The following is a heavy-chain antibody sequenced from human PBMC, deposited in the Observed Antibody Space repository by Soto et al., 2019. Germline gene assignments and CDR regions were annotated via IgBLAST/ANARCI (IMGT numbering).Heavy chain of an antibody. CDR2: ISGSGGST. Sequence: AGGSLRLSYVASGFNFSSYAMSWVRQAPGKGLEWVSAISGSGGSTYYADSVKGRFTISRDNSKNTLYLQMNSLRAEDTAVYYCAKASSELSFYYYYYMDVWGKGTTVTVSS. J-gene: IGHJ6*03. CDR3: AKASSELSFYYYYYMDV. V-gene: IGHV3-23*01. CDR1: GFNFSSYA. D-gene: IGHD3-16*02.